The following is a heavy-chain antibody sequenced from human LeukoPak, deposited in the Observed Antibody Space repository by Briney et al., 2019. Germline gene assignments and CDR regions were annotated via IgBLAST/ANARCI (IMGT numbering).Heavy chain of an antibody. CDR2: IYYSGST. J-gene: IGHJ3*02. V-gene: IGHV4-59*08. CDR1: GGSMSTYY. Sequence: KPSETLSLTCTVSGGSMSTYYWSWIRQPPGKGLEWIGYIYYSGSTNYNPSLKSRVTISADTSKNQFSLKLRSVTATDTAVYYCARQQWLEQDAFDMWGQGTMVTVSS. D-gene: IGHD6-19*01. CDR3: ARQQWLEQDAFDM.